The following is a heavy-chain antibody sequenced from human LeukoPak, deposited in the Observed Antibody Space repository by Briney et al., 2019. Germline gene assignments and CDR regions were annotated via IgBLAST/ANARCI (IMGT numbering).Heavy chain of an antibody. J-gene: IGHJ6*03. CDR1: GFSVSAIY. Sequence: GGSLRLSCTVSGFSVSAIYLSWVRQVPGKGLQWVSGIYSAGTSFHAESLEGRFTVSRDFSKNILYLQMNSLRAEDTAVYYCARDSALQITMVRGAYYYYMNVWGKGTTVTVSS. CDR3: ARDSALQITMVRGAYYYYMNV. D-gene: IGHD3-10*01. V-gene: IGHV3-66*01. CDR2: IYSAGTS.